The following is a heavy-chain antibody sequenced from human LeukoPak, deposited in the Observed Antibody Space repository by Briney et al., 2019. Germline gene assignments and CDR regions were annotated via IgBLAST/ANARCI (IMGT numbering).Heavy chain of an antibody. J-gene: IGHJ4*02. CDR1: GYTFTSYG. CDR3: ARDLEFSSWKPSRSSGWLDY. Sequence: ASVKVSCKASGYTFTSYGISWVRQAPGQGLEWMGWISAYNGNTNYAQKLQGRVTMTTDTSTSTAYMELRSLRSDDTAVYYCARDLEFSSWKPSRSSGWLDYWGQGTLVTVSS. D-gene: IGHD6-19*01. V-gene: IGHV1-18*01. CDR2: ISAYNGNT.